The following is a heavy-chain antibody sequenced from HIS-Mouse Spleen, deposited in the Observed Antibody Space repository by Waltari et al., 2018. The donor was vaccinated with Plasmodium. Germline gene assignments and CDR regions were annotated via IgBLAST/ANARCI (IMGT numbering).Heavy chain of an antibody. CDR1: GFTFSYYR. J-gene: IGHJ2*01. Sequence: EVQLVESGGGLVKPGGSLRLSCAASGFTFSYYRLTWVGQAPGKGLEWFSSISSSSSYIYYADSVKGRFTISRDNAKNSLYLQMNSLRAEDTAVYYCAREDILTGYYNDYWYFDLWGRGSLVTVSS. V-gene: IGHV3-21*01. CDR3: AREDILTGYYNDYWYFDL. CDR2: ISSSSSYI. D-gene: IGHD3-9*01.